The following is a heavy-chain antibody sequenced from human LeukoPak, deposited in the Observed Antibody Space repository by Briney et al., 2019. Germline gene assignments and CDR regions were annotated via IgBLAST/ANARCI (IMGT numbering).Heavy chain of an antibody. Sequence: GGSLRLSCAASRFTFSTYWMHWVRQAPGKGLEWVAFVRYDGSKKYYTNSVKGRFTISRDNSKNTLYLQMNSLRAEDTAVYYCAKDQKRGYSYGYLFYYYYMDVWGKGTTVTISS. V-gene: IGHV3-30*02. J-gene: IGHJ6*03. D-gene: IGHD5-18*01. CDR2: VRYDGSKK. CDR3: AKDQKRGYSYGYLFYYYYMDV. CDR1: RFTFSTYW.